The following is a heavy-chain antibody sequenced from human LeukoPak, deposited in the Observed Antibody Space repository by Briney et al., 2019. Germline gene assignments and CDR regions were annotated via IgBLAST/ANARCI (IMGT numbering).Heavy chain of an antibody. Sequence: PSETLSLTCTVSGGSISSYYWSWIRQPPGKGLEWIGYIYYSGSTNYNPSLKSRVTISVDKSKNQFSLKLSSVTAADTAVYYCARTFPDAFDIWGQGTMVTVSS. CDR3: ARTFPDAFDI. J-gene: IGHJ3*02. D-gene: IGHD3-16*01. V-gene: IGHV4-59*12. CDR2: IYYSGST. CDR1: GGSISSYY.